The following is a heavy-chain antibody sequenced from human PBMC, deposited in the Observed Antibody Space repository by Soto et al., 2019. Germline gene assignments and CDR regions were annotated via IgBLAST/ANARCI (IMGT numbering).Heavy chain of an antibody. Sequence: QITLRESGPALVKPTQTLTLTCTFSGFSLTTAGVGVAWIRQPPGKALEWLALIYWDDDKIYSPSHKSRLTVTKDTSKNHVVFTMSNLAPTDTATYYCAHRPVSPAYLGFWGQGTLVTVSS. J-gene: IGHJ4*02. CDR1: GFSLTTAGVG. CDR3: AHRPVSPAYLGF. CDR2: IYWDDDK. V-gene: IGHV2-5*02.